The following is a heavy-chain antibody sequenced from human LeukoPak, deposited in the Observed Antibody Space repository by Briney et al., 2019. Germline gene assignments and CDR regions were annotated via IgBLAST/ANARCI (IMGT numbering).Heavy chain of an antibody. Sequence: PGGSLRLSCAASGFTFSSYWMSWVRQAPGKGLEWVANIKQDGSEKYYVDSVKGRFTISRENAKNSLYLQMNSLRAEDTAVYYCASGRVERFVWRTPRVDYWGQGTLVTVSS. D-gene: IGHD3-3*01. CDR1: GFTFSSYW. CDR2: IKQDGSEK. CDR3: ASGRVERFVWRTPRVDY. V-gene: IGHV3-7*01. J-gene: IGHJ4*02.